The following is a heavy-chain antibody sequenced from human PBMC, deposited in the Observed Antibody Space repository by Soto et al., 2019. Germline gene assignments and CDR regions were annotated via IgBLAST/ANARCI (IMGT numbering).Heavy chain of an antibody. CDR1: GCTFSSYS. Sequence: PGGSLRLSCAASGCTFSSYSMNWVRQAPGKGLEWVSSISSSSSYIYYADSVKGRFTISRDNAKNSLYLQMNSLRAEDTAVYYCARVVPYCSSTSCYDDYWGQGTLVTVSS. J-gene: IGHJ4*02. CDR2: ISSSSSYI. V-gene: IGHV3-21*01. CDR3: ARVVPYCSSTSCYDDY. D-gene: IGHD2-2*01.